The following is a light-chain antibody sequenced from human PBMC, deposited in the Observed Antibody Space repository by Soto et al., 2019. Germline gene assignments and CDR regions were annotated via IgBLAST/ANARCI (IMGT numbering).Light chain of an antibody. CDR3: QQLNSYLRT. J-gene: IGKJ4*01. CDR1: QDISSY. CDR2: AAS. Sequence: DIQLTQSPSFLSASVGDRVTITCRASQDISSYLGWYQQKPGKAPKLLIYAASTLHSGVPSRFSGSGSGTEFTLTISSLQPEDFATYYCQQLNSYLRTFGGGTQVDMK. V-gene: IGKV1-9*01.